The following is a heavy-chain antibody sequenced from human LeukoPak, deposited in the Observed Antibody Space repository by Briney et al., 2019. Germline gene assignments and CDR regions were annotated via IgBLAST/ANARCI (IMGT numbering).Heavy chain of an antibody. J-gene: IGHJ6*03. D-gene: IGHD5-24*01. V-gene: IGHV3-30*04. CDR3: AKCMRGRDSYRQGKLWNYYYYYMDV. Sequence: PGRSLRLSCAASGFTFSSYAMHWVRQAPGKGLEWVAVISYDGSNKYYADSVKGRFTISRDNSKNTLYLQMNSLRAEDTAVYYCAKCMRGRDSYRQGKLWNYYYYYMDVWGKGTTVTVSS. CDR2: ISYDGSNK. CDR1: GFTFSSYA.